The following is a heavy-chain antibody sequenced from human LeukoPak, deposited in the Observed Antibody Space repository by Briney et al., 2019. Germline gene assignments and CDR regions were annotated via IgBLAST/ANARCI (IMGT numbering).Heavy chain of an antibody. CDR3: ARCGGYCSEGFDY. CDR2: ISYDGSNK. CDR1: GFTFSSYA. Sequence: GGSLRLSCAASGFTFSSYAMHWVRQAPGKGLEWVAVISYDGSNKYYADSVKGRFTISRDNSKNTLYLQMNSLRAEDTAVYYCARCGGYCSEGFDYWGQGTLVTVSS. V-gene: IGHV3-30-3*01. J-gene: IGHJ4*02. D-gene: IGHD2-15*01.